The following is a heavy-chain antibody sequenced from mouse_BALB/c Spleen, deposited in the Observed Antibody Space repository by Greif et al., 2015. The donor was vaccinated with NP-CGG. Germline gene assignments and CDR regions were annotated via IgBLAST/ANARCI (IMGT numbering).Heavy chain of an antibody. CDR1: GYAFSSYW. J-gene: IGHJ1*01. CDR3: ARTATDGYFDV. V-gene: IGHV1-80*01. CDR2: IYPGDGDT. Sequence: VKLPESGAELVRPGSSVKISCKASGYAFSSYWMNWVKQRPGQGLEWIGQIYPGDGDTNYNGKFKGKATLTADKSSSTAYMQRSSLTSEDSAVYFCARTATDGYFDVWGAGTTVTVSS. D-gene: IGHD1-2*01.